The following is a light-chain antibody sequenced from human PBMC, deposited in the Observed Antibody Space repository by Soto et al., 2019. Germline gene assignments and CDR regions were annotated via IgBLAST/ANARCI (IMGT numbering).Light chain of an antibody. CDR1: SSDVGAFNY. CDR3: SSYAGSNIYV. V-gene: IGLV2-8*01. J-gene: IGLJ1*01. Sequence: QSVLTQPPSASGSPGQSITISCTGTSSDVGAFNYVSWYQQHPGKAPKLMVFEINKRPSGVPDRFSGSKSGNSASLTVSGLQTEDEADYYCSSYAGSNIYVLGSGTKVTVL. CDR2: EIN.